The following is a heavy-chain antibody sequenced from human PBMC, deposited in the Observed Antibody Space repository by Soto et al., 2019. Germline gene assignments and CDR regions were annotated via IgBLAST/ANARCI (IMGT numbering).Heavy chain of an antibody. CDR1: GFSVIDYD. CDR3: ARRFDS. CDR2: ISSSSYSGTI. V-gene: IGHV3-48*01. J-gene: IGHJ4*02. Sequence: GGSLRLSCVVSGFSVIDYDMNWVRQAPGKGPEWVSYISSSSYSGTIFYADSVEGRFTISRDTVKNSLYLQMSSLRAEDTAVYYCARRFDSWGQGTLVTVSS.